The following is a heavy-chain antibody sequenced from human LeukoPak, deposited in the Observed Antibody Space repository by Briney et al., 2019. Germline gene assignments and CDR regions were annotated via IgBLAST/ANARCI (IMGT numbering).Heavy chain of an antibody. CDR2: IIPIFGTA. CDR1: GGTFSSYA. V-gene: IGHV1-69*05. J-gene: IGHJ5*02. D-gene: IGHD2-2*01. CDR3: ARQVVVVPAATGALVGGWFDP. Sequence: ASVKVSCKASGGTFSSYAISWVRQAPGQGLEWMGGIIPIFGTANYAQKFQGRVTITTDESTSTAYMELSSLRSEDTAAYYCARQVVVVPAATGALVGGWFDPWGQGTLVTVSS.